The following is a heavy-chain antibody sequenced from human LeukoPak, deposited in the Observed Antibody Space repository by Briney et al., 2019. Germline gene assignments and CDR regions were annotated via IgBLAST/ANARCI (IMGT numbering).Heavy chain of an antibody. D-gene: IGHD4-23*01. J-gene: IGHJ4*02. CDR2: VYYSGST. CDR3: ARVRWPKPFDY. CDR1: GGSISNYY. V-gene: IGHV4-59*01. Sequence: PSETLSLTCTVSGGSISNYYWSWIRQPPGKGLEWIGYVYYSGSTNYNPSLKSRVTISVDTSKNQFSLRLSSVTAADTAVYYCARVRWPKPFDYWGQGTLVTVSS.